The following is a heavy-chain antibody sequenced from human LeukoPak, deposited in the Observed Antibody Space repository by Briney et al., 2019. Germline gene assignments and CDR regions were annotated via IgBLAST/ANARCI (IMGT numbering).Heavy chain of an antibody. D-gene: IGHD1-26*01. Sequence: GGSLRLSCAASGITFSSYAMSGVRRAPGKGLEWVSTVSGSGGNTYYADSVKGRFTISRDNSKNTLYLQMNSLRAEDTAVYYCANGKGNYWGQGTLVTVSS. CDR3: ANGKGNY. J-gene: IGHJ4*02. CDR1: GITFSSYA. CDR2: VSGSGGNT. V-gene: IGHV3-23*01.